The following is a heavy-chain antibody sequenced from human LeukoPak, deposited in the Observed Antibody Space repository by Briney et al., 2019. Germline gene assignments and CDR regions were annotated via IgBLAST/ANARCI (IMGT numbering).Heavy chain of an antibody. V-gene: IGHV3-23*01. CDR2: ISGSGGST. D-gene: IGHD2-2*01. CDR1: GFTFSSYA. J-gene: IGHJ5*02. CDR3: AKGPIVVVPAAIFLSWFDP. Sequence: GGSLRLSCAASGFTFSSYAMSWVRQAPGKGLEWVSAISGSGGSTYYADSVKGRFTISRDNSKNTLYLQMNSLRAEDTAVYYCAKGPIVVVPAAIFLSWFDPWGQETLVTVSS.